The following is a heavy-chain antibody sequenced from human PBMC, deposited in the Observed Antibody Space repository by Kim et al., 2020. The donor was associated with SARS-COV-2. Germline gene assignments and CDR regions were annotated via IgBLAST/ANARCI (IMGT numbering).Heavy chain of an antibody. J-gene: IGHJ6*02. CDR3: ARAATKYYYGMDV. Sequence: YADSVKGRFTISRDNAKNSLDLQMNSLRAEDTAVYYCARAATKYYYGMDVWGQGTTVTVSS. D-gene: IGHD5-12*01. V-gene: IGHV3-11*04.